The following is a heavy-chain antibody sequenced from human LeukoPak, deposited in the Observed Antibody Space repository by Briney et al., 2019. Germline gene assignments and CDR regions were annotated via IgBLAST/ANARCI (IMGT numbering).Heavy chain of an antibody. Sequence: QPGGSLRVSCAASGFTFSSYGMHWVRQAPGKGLEWVAFIRYDGSNKYYADSVNGRFTISRDNSKNTLYLQMNSLRAEDTAVYYCAAPTGRIVGWLVLDFDYWGQGTLVTVSS. CDR3: AAPTGRIVGWLVLDFDY. CDR2: IRYDGSNK. D-gene: IGHD6-19*01. V-gene: IGHV3-30*02. CDR1: GFTFSSYG. J-gene: IGHJ4*02.